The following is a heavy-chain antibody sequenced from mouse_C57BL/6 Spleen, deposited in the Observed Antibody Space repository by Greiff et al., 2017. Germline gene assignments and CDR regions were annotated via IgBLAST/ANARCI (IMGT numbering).Heavy chain of an antibody. D-gene: IGHD2-3*01. CDR3: ARGGMGGAMDY. CDR2: IYPGDGDT. J-gene: IGHJ4*01. Sequence: QVQLQQSGAELVKPGASVKISCKASGYAFSSYWMNWVKQRPGKGLEWIGQIYPGDGDTNYNGKFKGKATLTADKSSSTAYMQRSSLTAEDSAVDFCARGGMGGAMDYWGQGTSVTVSS. CDR1: GYAFSSYW. V-gene: IGHV1-80*01.